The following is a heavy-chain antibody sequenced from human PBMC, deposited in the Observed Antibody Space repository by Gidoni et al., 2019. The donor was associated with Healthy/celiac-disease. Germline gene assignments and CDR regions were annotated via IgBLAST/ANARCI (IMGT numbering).Heavy chain of an antibody. Sequence: QVQLQESGPGLVKPSETLSLPCTVSGGSISSYYWSWIRQPPGKGLEWIGYIYYSGSTNYNPSLKSRVTISVDTSKNQFSLKLSSVTAADTAVYYCARTVDTAMVVFDYWGQGTLVTVSS. V-gene: IGHV4-59*08. CDR1: GGSISSYY. CDR3: ARTVDTAMVVFDY. CDR2: IYYSGST. D-gene: IGHD5-18*01. J-gene: IGHJ4*02.